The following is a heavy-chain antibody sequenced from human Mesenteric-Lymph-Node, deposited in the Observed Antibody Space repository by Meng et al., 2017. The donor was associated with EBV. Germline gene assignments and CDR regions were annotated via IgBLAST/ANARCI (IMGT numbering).Heavy chain of an antibody. CDR1: GGSIRSNNW. D-gene: IGHD3-9*01. J-gene: IGHJ1*01. Sequence: HGQLLESGQGLVKPSGTLSLTCTVSGGSIRSNNWWTWVRQPPGKGLEWIGEIFHTGSTNYNPSLKSRVTMSVDKSKNLFSLTLNSVIAADTAVYYCASHTTYSTTGYLFLQHWGQGTLVTVSS. CDR2: IFHTGST. CDR3: ASHTTYSTTGYLFLQH. V-gene: IGHV4-4*02.